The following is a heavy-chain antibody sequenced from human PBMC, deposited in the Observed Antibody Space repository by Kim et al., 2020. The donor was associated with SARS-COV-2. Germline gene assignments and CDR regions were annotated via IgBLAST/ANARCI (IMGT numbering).Heavy chain of an antibody. V-gene: IGHV3-23*01. D-gene: IGHD3-10*01. CDR3: AKDQGNSMVRGVTAFDY. J-gene: IGHJ4*02. Sequence: VKGRFTNSRDNSKNTLYLQMNSLRAEDTAVYYCAKDQGNSMVRGVTAFDYWGQGTLVTVSS.